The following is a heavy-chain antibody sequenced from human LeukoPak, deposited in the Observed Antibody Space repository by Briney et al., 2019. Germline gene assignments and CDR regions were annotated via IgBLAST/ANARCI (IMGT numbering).Heavy chain of an antibody. J-gene: IGHJ6*02. D-gene: IGHD4-17*01. CDR1: GFTFSSYA. Sequence: PGGSLRLSCAASGFTFSSYAMHWVRQAPGKGLEWVAVISYDGSNKYYADSVKGRFTISRDNSKNTLYLQMNSLRAEDTAVYYCARAKEDGDYTLNYGMDVWGQGTTVTVSS. CDR2: ISYDGSNK. CDR3: ARAKEDGDYTLNYGMDV. V-gene: IGHV3-30-3*01.